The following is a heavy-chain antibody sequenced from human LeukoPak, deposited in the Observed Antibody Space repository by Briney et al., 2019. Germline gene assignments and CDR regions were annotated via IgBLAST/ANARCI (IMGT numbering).Heavy chain of an antibody. Sequence: GGSLRLPCAASGFTFSSYGMHWVRQAPGKGLEWVAVIWYDGSNKYYADSVKGRFTISRDNSKNTLYLQMNSLRAEDTAVYYCARDFRRAAHANYYFGYWGQGALVTVSS. CDR1: GFTFSSYG. V-gene: IGHV3-30*19. CDR2: IWYDGSNK. J-gene: IGHJ4*02. CDR3: ARDFRRAAHANYYFGY. D-gene: IGHD6-6*01.